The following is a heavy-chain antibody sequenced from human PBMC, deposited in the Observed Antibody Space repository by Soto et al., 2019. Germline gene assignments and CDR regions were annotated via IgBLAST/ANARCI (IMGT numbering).Heavy chain of an antibody. CDR1: GGTFSSYT. CDR3: ATVDKAIPEGYY. CDR2: IIPNPGIA. Sequence: QVQLVQSGAEVKKPGSSVKVSCKASGGTFSSYTISWVRQAPGQGLDWMGRIIPNPGIANYAQKFQGRVTITAGKSTSRAYMELSSLRSEDTAVYYCATVDKAIPEGYYWGQRTLDTVSS. J-gene: IGHJ4*02. D-gene: IGHD5-18*01. V-gene: IGHV1-69*02.